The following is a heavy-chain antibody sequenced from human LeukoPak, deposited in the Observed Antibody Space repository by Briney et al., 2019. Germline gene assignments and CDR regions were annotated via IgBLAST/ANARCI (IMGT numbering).Heavy chain of an antibody. CDR2: ISYDGSNK. V-gene: IGHV3-30-3*01. J-gene: IGHJ5*02. D-gene: IGHD3-22*01. CDR3: ARDGAPYYYDSSGYYLYNWFDP. Sequence: GGSLRLSCAASGFTFSSYAMHWVRQAPGKGLEWVAVISYDGSNKYYADSVKGRFTISRDNSKNTLYLQMNSLRAEDTAVYYCARDGAPYYYDSSGYYLYNWFDPWGQGTLVTVSS. CDR1: GFTFSSYA.